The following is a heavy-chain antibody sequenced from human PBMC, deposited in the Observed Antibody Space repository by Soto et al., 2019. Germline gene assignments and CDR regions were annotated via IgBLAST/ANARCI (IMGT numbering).Heavy chain of an antibody. CDR3: ARDLGRIPNDY. J-gene: IGHJ4*02. D-gene: IGHD2-21*01. Sequence: QVQLVQSGAEVKKPGSSVKVSCKASGGTFSSYTISWVRQAPGQGLEWMGRIIPILGIANYAQKFQGRVTITADKSTSTAYMELSSLRSEDTAVYYCARDLGRIPNDYWGQGTLVTVSS. V-gene: IGHV1-69*08. CDR2: IIPILGIA. CDR1: GGTFSSYT.